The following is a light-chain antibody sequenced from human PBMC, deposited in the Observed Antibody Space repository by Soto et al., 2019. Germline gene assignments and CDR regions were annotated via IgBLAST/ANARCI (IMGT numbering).Light chain of an antibody. J-gene: IGKJ4*01. CDR2: GAS. V-gene: IGKV3-20*01. CDR1: QSISNSY. Sequence: DIVLTQSPGTLSLSPGERATLSCRASQSISNSYLAWFQQKPGQSPRLLIYGASSRPTGIPGRFSGSGSGTDFTLAISRLEPEDFALYYCQQYGSSPFTFGGGTKVDIK. CDR3: QQYGSSPFT.